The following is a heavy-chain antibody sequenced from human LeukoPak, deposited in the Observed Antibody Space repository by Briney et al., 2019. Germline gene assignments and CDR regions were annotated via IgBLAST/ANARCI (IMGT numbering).Heavy chain of an antibody. CDR3: ARGYNTFDY. J-gene: IGHJ4*02. Sequence: PSETLSLTCTVSGGSISAYDWSWIRQPPGKGLEWIGSIYDSQISSYNPSLKSRVTISLDTSQNQFSLKLSSVTAADTAMYYCARGYNTFDYWGQGTLVTVSS. CDR2: IYDSQIS. V-gene: IGHV4-59*01. CDR1: GGSISAYD. D-gene: IGHD5-24*01.